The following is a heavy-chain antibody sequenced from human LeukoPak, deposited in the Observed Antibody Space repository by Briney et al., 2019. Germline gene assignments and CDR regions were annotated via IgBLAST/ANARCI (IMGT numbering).Heavy chain of an antibody. J-gene: IGHJ4*02. CDR2: ISGSGGST. D-gene: IGHD3-3*01. CDR3: AKDPFWSGYYGYFDY. Sequence: GGSLRLSCAASGLTLSSYAMSWVRQAPGKGLEWVSAISGSGGSTYYADSVKGRFTISRDNSKNTLYLQMNSLRAEHTAVYYCAKDPFWSGYYGYFDYWGQGTLVTVSS. CDR1: GLTLSSYA. V-gene: IGHV3-23*01.